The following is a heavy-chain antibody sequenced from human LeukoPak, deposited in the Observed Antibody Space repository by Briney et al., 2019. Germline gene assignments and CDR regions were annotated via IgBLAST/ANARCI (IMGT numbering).Heavy chain of an antibody. CDR1: GFTFSSYS. V-gene: IGHV3-21*01. D-gene: IGHD6-19*01. CDR2: ISSSSSYI. Sequence: GGSLRLSCAASGFTFSSYSMNWVRQAPGKGLEWVSSISSSSSYIYYADSVKGRFTISRDNAKNSLYLQMNSLRAEDTAVYYCAKDHVYSSGWYDYWGQGTLVTVSS. J-gene: IGHJ4*02. CDR3: AKDHVYSSGWYDY.